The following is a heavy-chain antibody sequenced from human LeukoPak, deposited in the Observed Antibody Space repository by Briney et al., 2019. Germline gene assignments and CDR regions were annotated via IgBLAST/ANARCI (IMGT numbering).Heavy chain of an antibody. CDR3: ARGSTSWLYFDY. Sequence: SETLSLTCTVSGVSISSNSYYWGWIRQPPGKGLEWIGTIYYSGSTYYNPSLKSRVTISVDTSKNQFSLKLSSVTAADTAVYYCARGSTSWLYFDYWGQGTLVTVSS. CDR1: GVSISSNSYY. D-gene: IGHD2-2*01. V-gene: IGHV4-39*07. CDR2: IYYSGST. J-gene: IGHJ4*02.